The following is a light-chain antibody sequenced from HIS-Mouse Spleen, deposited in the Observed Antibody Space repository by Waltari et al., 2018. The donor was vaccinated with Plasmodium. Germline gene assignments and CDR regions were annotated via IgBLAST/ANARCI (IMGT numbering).Light chain of an antibody. CDR2: QDS. J-gene: IGLJ2*01. V-gene: IGLV3-1*01. CDR3: QAWDSSTVV. Sequence: SYELTQPPSVSVSPGQTASITCTGDKWGLKYACWYQQMPGQSPVLVIYQDSKRPSGIPERFSGSNSGNTATLTISGTQAMDEADYYCQAWDSSTVVFGGGTKLTVL. CDR1: KWGLKY.